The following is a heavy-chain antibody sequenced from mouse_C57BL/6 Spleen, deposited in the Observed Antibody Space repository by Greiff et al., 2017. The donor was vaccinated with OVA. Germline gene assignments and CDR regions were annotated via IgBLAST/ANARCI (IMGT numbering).Heavy chain of an antibody. CDR2: IDPETGGT. J-gene: IGHJ4*01. D-gene: IGHD2-4*01. Sequence: QVQLQQSGAELVRPGASVTLSCKASGYTFTDYEMHWVKQTPVHGLEWIGAIDPETGGTAYNQKFKGKAILTADKSSSTAYMELRSLTSEDSAVYYCVYDYDGGMDYWGQGTSVTVSS. CDR3: VYDYDGGMDY. V-gene: IGHV1-15*01. CDR1: GYTFTDYE.